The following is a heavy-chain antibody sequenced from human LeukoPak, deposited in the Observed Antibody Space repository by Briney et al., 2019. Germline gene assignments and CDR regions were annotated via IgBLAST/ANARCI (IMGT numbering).Heavy chain of an antibody. CDR2: ISNNGGST. Sequence: GGSLRLSCAASGFTFSSYAMSWVRQAPGKGLEWVSTISNNGGSTYYADSVKGRFTISRDNSKNTVYLQMNSLRVEDTAPYYCAKDFDYWGQGTLVTLSS. CDR3: AKDFDY. J-gene: IGHJ4*02. CDR1: GFTFSSYA. V-gene: IGHV3-23*01.